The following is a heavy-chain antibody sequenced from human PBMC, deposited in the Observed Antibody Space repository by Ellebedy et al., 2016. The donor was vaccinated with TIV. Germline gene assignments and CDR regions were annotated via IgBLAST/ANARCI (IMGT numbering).Heavy chain of an antibody. CDR1: GGSISSDDYY. Sequence: SETLSLXXSVSGGSISSDDYYWSWIRQAPGKGLEWIGNIHYSGSTDYKPSLKSRVSISLDTSKNQFSLRVTSVTATDTAVYYCARGRIAAAGAFDPWGQGTLVTVPS. CDR3: ARGRIAAAGAFDP. D-gene: IGHD6-13*01. CDR2: IHYSGST. V-gene: IGHV4-30-4*01. J-gene: IGHJ5*02.